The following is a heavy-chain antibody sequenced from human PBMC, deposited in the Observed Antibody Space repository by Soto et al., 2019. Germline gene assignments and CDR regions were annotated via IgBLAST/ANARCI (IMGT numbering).Heavy chain of an antibody. CDR2: ISDXHSNT. J-gene: IGHJ4*02. Sequence: XSVKVSWKASGSTFTRYGISWVRPAPGHGLESLXWISDXHSNTNYAQKXXGRVTMTXXKSTSTAYLELRRIRSDDTAVYYCARKDYTVDYWGQGTLVTVSS. V-gene: IGHV1-18*01. D-gene: IGHD3-16*01. CDR1: GSTFTRYG. CDR3: ARKDYTVDY.